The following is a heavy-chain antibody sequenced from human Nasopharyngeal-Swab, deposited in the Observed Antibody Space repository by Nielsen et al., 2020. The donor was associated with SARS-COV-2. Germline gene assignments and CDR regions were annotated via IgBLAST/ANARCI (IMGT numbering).Heavy chain of an antibody. CDR1: GGTFSSYA. D-gene: IGHD3-3*01. CDR2: IIPIFGTA. Sequence: SVKVSCKASGGTFSSYAISWARQAPGQGLEWMGGIIPIFGTANYAQKFQGRVTITADKSTSTAYMELSSLRSEDTAVYYCARDRIEITIFGVVYYVMDVWGQGTTVTVSS. V-gene: IGHV1-69*06. CDR3: ARDRIEITIFGVVYYVMDV. J-gene: IGHJ6*02.